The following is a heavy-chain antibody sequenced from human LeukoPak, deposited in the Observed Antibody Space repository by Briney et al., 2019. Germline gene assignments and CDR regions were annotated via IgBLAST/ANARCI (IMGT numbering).Heavy chain of an antibody. CDR1: GGSISSSSYY. CDR2: IYYSGST. J-gene: IGHJ4*02. D-gene: IGHD3-10*01. CDR3: ARDRTVTLVRGSPHLADYFDF. V-gene: IGHV4-39*07. Sequence: MTSETLSLTCTVSGGSISSSSYYWGWIRQPPGKGLEWIGSIYYSGSTYYNPSLKSRVTVSVDTSKNQLSLKLTSVTAADTAVYYYARDRTVTLVRGSPHLADYFDFWGQGTLVTVSS.